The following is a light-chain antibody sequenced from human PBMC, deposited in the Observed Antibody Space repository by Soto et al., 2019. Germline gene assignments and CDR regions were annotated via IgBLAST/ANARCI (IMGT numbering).Light chain of an antibody. V-gene: IGKV3D-15*01. J-gene: IGKJ2*01. Sequence: EIVLTQSPGTLSLSPGERATLSCRATQSVSSSYLAWYQQKPGQAPRLLIYGASSRATGIPARFSGSGSGTEFPLTISSLQSEDFAVYYCQHYNNWPPGTLGQGTNLEIK. CDR3: QHYNNWPPGT. CDR1: QSVSSSY. CDR2: GAS.